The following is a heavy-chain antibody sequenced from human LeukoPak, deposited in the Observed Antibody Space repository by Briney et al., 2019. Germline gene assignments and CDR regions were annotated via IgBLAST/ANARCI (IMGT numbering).Heavy chain of an antibody. V-gene: IGHV1-46*01. CDR2: INPSAGTT. Sequence: ASVTVSCKASGYSFTSYYIHWVRQAPGQGLECVGLINPSAGTTTYSQKFWGRLTMTRDTSTSTVYMELSGLTSEDTAVYYCARGDMATIYIDSWGPGTLVTLSS. J-gene: IGHJ4*02. CDR1: GYSFTSYY. D-gene: IGHD5-24*01. CDR3: ARGDMATIYIDS.